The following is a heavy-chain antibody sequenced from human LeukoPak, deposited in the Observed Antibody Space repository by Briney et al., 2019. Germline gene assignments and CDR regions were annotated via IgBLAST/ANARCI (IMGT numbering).Heavy chain of an antibody. CDR3: ARVNTRAPNWFDP. Sequence: GGSLRLSCEASGFTFSSYSMNWVRQAPGKGLEWVSYITGSIISYADSVKGRFTISRDFATNSLYLQMNSLRAEDTAVYYCARVNTRAPNWFDPWGQGTLVTVSS. J-gene: IGHJ5*02. V-gene: IGHV3-48*01. D-gene: IGHD2-2*02. CDR1: GFTFSSYS. CDR2: ITGSII.